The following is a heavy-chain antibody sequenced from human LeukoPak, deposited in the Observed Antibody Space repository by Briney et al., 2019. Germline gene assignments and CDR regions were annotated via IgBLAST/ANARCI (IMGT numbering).Heavy chain of an antibody. D-gene: IGHD3-10*01. J-gene: IGHJ3*02. V-gene: IGHV3-74*01. CDR3: ARDRGNPDSFSI. CDR1: GYNFSPYW. CDR2: INQDGSST. Sequence: PGGSLRLSCAASGYNFSPYWMHWVRHASGKGLVWVSHINQDGSSTVYADSVKGRFTISRDNVKNTLFLQMDSLRAEDTAVYYCARDRGNPDSFSIWGQGTVVTVSS.